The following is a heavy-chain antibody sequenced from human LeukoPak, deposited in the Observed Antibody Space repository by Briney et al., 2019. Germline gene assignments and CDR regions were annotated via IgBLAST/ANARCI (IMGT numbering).Heavy chain of an antibody. CDR2: MNPNSGNT. CDR1: GYTFTSYD. V-gene: IGHV1-8*03. D-gene: IGHD1-26*01. CDR3: ARGPSGAHNYYMDV. Sequence: GASVKVSCKASGYTFTSYDINWVRQATGQGLEWVGWMNPNSGNTGYEQKFQGRVTITRNTSISTAYMELSSLRSEDTAVYYCARGPSGAHNYYMDVWGKGTTVTVSS. J-gene: IGHJ6*03.